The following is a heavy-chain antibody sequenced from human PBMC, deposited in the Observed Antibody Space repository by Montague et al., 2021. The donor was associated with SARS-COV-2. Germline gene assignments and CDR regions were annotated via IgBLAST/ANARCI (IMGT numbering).Heavy chain of an antibody. J-gene: IGHJ4*02. CDR1: GGSISSYY. Sequence: SETLSLTCTVSGGSISSYYWSWIRQPPGKGLEWIGYIYYSGSTXXXPSXXXRVTISVDTSKNQFSLKLSSVTAAGTAVYYCARVFPRWLQFDPYFDYWGQGTLVTVSS. D-gene: IGHD5-24*01. CDR2: IYYSGST. CDR3: ARVFPRWLQFDPYFDY. V-gene: IGHV4-59*01.